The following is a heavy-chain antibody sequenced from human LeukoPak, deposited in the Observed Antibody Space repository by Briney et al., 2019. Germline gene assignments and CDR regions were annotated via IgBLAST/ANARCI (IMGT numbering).Heavy chain of an antibody. Sequence: PSQTLTLTCRVSGGSISSGGYYWSWIRQHPGKGLEWIGHIYASGGTYYNPSLKSRVIVSVDTSKNQFSLKVSSVTVADTAVYYCARVDIRGDHSDSSADAFDVWGQGTMVTVSS. J-gene: IGHJ3*01. CDR3: ARVDIRGDHSDSSADAFDV. CDR1: GGSISSGGYY. CDR2: IYASGGT. V-gene: IGHV4-31*03. D-gene: IGHD3-22*01.